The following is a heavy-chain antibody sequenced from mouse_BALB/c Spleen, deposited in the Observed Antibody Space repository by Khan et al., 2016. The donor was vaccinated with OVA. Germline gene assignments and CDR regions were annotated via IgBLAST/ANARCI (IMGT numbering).Heavy chain of an antibody. J-gene: IGHJ3*01. Sequence: QVQLQQSGPELVKPGASVKMSCKASGYSFTDYIISWVQQRTGQGLQWIGEIYPGSGSIYSNEKFKGKATLTADKSSNTAYMQLSSLTPEDSAVYVGARRDYGSSYPGFVYWGQGTLVTVSA. V-gene: IGHV1-77*01. CDR3: ARRDYGSSYPGFVY. D-gene: IGHD1-1*01. CDR1: GYSFTDYI. CDR2: IYPGSGSI.